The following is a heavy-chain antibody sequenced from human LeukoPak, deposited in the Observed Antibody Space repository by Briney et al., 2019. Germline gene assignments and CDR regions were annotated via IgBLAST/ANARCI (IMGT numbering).Heavy chain of an antibody. V-gene: IGHV3-7*01. J-gene: IGHJ6*03. Sequence: GGSLRLSCAASGFTFRSYWMDWVRQAPGKGLEWVANIKQDGSEKYYVDSVKGRFTISRDNTRNSLYLQMNSLRAEDTAVYYCARDFDRPTRKIGPDSLYYYYYYMDVWGKGTTVTVSS. CDR2: IKQDGSEK. CDR1: GFTFRSYW. D-gene: IGHD3-9*01. CDR3: ARDFDRPTRKIGPDSLYYYYYYMDV.